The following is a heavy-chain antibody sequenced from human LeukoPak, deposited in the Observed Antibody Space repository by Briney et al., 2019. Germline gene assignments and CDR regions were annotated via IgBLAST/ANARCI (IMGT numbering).Heavy chain of an antibody. Sequence: GGSLRLSCAASGFTFSSFAMSWVRQAPGKGLEWVSAIGGGGVDTYYADSVKGRFTISRDNSKNTLYPQMNSLRAEDTAVYYCAKRGESCSSTNCLKYYFDYWGQGTLVTVSS. CDR1: GFTFSSFA. J-gene: IGHJ4*02. V-gene: IGHV3-23*01. D-gene: IGHD2-2*01. CDR2: IGGGGVDT. CDR3: AKRGESCSSTNCLKYYFDY.